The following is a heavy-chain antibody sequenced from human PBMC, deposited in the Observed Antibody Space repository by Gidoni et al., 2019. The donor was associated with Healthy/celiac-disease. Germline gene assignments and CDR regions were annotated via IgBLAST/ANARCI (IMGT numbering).Heavy chain of an antibody. CDR1: GGTFSSYA. J-gene: IGHJ3*02. V-gene: IGHV1-69*12. CDR2: IIPIFGTA. CDR3: ARDDDDQGAFDI. Sequence: QVQLVQSGAEVKKPGSSVKVSCTASGGTFSSYAISWVRQAPGQGLEWMGGIIPIFGTANYAQKFQGRVTITADESTSTAYMELSSRRSEDTAVYYCARDDDDQGAFDIWGQGTMVTVSS. D-gene: IGHD3-16*01.